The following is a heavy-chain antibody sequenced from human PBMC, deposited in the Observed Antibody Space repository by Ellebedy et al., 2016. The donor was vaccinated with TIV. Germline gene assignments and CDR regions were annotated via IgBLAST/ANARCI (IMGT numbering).Heavy chain of an antibody. D-gene: IGHD4-17*01. Sequence: MPSETLSLTCAVSGGSISSGGYSWSWIRQPPGKGLEWIGYIYHSGSTSYNPSLKSRVTISVDRSKNPFSLKLSSVTAADTAVYYCARGAGDYSDAFDIWGQGTMVTVSS. J-gene: IGHJ3*02. V-gene: IGHV4-30-2*01. CDR2: IYHSGST. CDR3: ARGAGDYSDAFDI. CDR1: GGSISSGGYS.